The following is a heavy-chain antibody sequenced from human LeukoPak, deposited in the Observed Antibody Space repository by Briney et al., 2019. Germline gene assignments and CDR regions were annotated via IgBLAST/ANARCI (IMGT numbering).Heavy chain of an antibody. Sequence: PGGSLRLSCAASGFTFSSYEMNWVGQAPGKGLEWVSYISSSGSTIYYADSVKGRFTISRDNAKNSLYLQMNSLRAEDTAVYYCARHGYSAYGGFDYWGQGTLVTVSS. V-gene: IGHV3-48*03. CDR3: ARHGYSAYGGFDY. CDR1: GFTFSSYE. J-gene: IGHJ4*02. D-gene: IGHD5-12*01. CDR2: ISSSGSTI.